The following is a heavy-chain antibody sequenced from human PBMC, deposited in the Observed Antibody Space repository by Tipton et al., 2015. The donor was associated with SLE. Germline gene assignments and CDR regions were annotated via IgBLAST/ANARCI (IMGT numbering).Heavy chain of an antibody. CDR3: ARDQEMASGENRFDP. Sequence: QLVQSGAEVKTPGASVEVSCKASGYTFTDYYIHWVRQAPGQGLEWMGWLNPNSGDTNFAQNFQGRLTMTRDTSISTAYMELSSLTSDDTAVYYCARDQEMASGENRFDPWGQGTLVTVS. CDR1: GYTFTDYY. CDR2: LNPNSGDT. J-gene: IGHJ5*02. D-gene: IGHD5-24*01. V-gene: IGHV1-2*02.